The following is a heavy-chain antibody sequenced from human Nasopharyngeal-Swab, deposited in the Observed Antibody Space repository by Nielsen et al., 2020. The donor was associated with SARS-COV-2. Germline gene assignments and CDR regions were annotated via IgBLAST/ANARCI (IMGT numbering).Heavy chain of an antibody. V-gene: IGHV1-69*13. Sequence: AVNVSCKASAGTFSSYAVSWVRQAPGQGLEWMGGIIPIFGTANYAQKFQGRVTITADESTSTAFMELSSLRSEDTAVYYCAGWITMIRGATFDIWGQGTMVTVSS. D-gene: IGHD3-10*01. CDR1: AGTFSSYA. CDR3: AGWITMIRGATFDI. J-gene: IGHJ3*02. CDR2: IIPIFGTA.